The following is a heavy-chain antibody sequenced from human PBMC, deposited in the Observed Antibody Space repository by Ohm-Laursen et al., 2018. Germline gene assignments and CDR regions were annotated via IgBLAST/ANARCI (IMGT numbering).Heavy chain of an antibody. CDR3: AAGYSSSWHYFDY. J-gene: IGHJ4*02. Sequence: PSDTLSLTCAVYGGSFSGYYWSWIRQPPGKGLEWIGEINHSGSTNYNPSLKSRVTISVDTSKNQFSLKLSSVTAADTAVYYCAAGYSSSWHYFDYWGQGTLVTVSS. CDR1: GGSFSGYY. D-gene: IGHD6-13*01. CDR2: INHSGST. V-gene: IGHV4-34*01.